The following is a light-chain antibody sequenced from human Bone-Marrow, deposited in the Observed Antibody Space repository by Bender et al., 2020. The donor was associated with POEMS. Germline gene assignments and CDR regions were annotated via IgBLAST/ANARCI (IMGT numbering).Light chain of an antibody. V-gene: IGLV2-14*03. Sequence: QSALTQPASVSGSPGQSITISCTGTSSDIGGYNYVSWYQHHPGKAPKLMIFDVSNRPSRVSNRFSGSKSGNTASLTVSGLQAEDEAEYYCCSYAGSRLFGGGTKLTVL. CDR1: SSDIGGYNY. CDR3: CSYAGSRL. J-gene: IGLJ2*01. CDR2: DVS.